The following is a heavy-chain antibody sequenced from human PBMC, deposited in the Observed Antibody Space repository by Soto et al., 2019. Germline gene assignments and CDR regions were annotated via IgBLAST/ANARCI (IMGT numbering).Heavy chain of an antibody. V-gene: IGHV5-10-1*01. CDR3: ARQVVGYCSGGSCTPFDY. CDR1: GYSFTGYW. J-gene: IGHJ4*02. Sequence: EVQLVQSEAEVKKPGESLRISCKGSGYSFTGYWISWMRQMPGKGLEWMGRIDPSDSYTNYSPSFQGHVTISADKSISTAYLQWSSLKASDTAMYYCARQVVGYCSGGSCTPFDYWGQGTLVTVSS. CDR2: IDPSDSYT. D-gene: IGHD2-15*01.